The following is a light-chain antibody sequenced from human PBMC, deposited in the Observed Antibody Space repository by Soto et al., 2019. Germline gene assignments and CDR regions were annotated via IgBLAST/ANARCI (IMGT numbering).Light chain of an antibody. J-gene: IGLJ2*01. CDR1: NSNIGINS. V-gene: IGLV1-44*01. Sequence: QSVLTQSPSASVTPGQRVTISCSGSNSNIGINSVNWYQQLPGTAPKLLIYNNNQRPSGVPDRFSGSKSGTSASLAISGLQSDDEADYYCAAWDDSLHGVVFGGGTKLTVL. CDR3: AAWDDSLHGVV. CDR2: NNN.